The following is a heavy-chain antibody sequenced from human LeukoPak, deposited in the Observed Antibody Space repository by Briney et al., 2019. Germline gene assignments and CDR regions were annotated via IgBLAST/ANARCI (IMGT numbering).Heavy chain of an antibody. Sequence: PGGSLRLSCAASAFTFSSYSMNWVRQAPGKGLEWVAVISYDGSHKYSADSVKGRFTISRDNSKNTLYLQMNSLRTEDTAVYFCSASRPHYGDYYGLDVWGHGTTVTVSS. D-gene: IGHD4/OR15-4a*01. V-gene: IGHV3-30*03. CDR1: AFTFSSYS. CDR2: ISYDGSHK. CDR3: SASRPHYGDYYGLDV. J-gene: IGHJ6*02.